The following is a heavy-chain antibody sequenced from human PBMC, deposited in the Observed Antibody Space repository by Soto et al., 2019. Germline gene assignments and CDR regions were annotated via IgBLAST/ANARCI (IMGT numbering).Heavy chain of an antibody. CDR1: GYTFTSYG. CDR3: ARGRYGDY. V-gene: IGHV1-18*01. CDR2: ISAHNGNT. D-gene: IGHD1-1*01. Sequence: QVHLVQSGAEVKKPGASVKVSCKASGYTFTSYGITWVRQAPGQGLEWMGWISAHNGNTDYAQKLQGRVIVTRDTSMSTAYMELRSLRSDDTAVYYCARGRYGDYWGQGALVTVPS. J-gene: IGHJ4*02.